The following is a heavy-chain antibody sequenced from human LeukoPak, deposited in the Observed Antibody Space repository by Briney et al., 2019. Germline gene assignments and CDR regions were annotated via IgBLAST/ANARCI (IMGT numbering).Heavy chain of an antibody. CDR2: IYSGGST. V-gene: IGHV3-66*01. D-gene: IGHD1-26*01. CDR3: TSGYSGSYLDFDY. J-gene: IGHJ4*02. CDR1: GFTVSSNY. Sequence: GGSLRLSCAASGFTVSSNYMTWVRQAPGKGLEGVSVIYSGGSTYYADSVKGRFIISRDNSKNTLYLQMNSLRAEDTAVYYCTSGYSGSYLDFDYWGQGTLVTVSS.